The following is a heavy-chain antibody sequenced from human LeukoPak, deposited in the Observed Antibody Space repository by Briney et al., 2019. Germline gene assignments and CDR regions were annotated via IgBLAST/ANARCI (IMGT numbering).Heavy chain of an antibody. CDR3: ARAKYLNWFDP. CDR2: IYYSGTT. Sequence: SETLSLTCGVSGGSVSSTNWWTWIRQPPGKGLEWIGYIYYSGTTKYNPSLKSRVTISVDTSKNQFSLKLSSVTAADTAVYYCARAKYLNWFDPWGQGTLVTVSS. D-gene: IGHD2-2*02. CDR1: GGSVSSTNW. J-gene: IGHJ5*02. V-gene: IGHV4-59*08.